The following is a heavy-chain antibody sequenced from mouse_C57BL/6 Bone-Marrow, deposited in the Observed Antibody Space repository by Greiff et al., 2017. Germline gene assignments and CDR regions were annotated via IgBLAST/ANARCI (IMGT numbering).Heavy chain of an antibody. D-gene: IGHD1-2*01. CDR2: ISNGGGST. J-gene: IGHJ4*01. CDR3: ARPATTPVYAMDY. CDR1: GFTFSDYY. Sequence: EVNLMESGGGLVQPGGSLKLSCAASGFTFSDYYMYWVRQTPEKRLEWVAYISNGGGSTYYPDTVKGRFTISRDNAKNTLYLQMSRLKSEDTAMYYCARPATTPVYAMDYWGQGTSVTVSA. V-gene: IGHV5-12*01.